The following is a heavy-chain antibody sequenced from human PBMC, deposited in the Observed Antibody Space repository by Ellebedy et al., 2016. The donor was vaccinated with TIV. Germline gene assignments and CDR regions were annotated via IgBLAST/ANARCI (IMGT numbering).Heavy chain of an antibody. V-gene: IGHV1-2*02. D-gene: IGHD5/OR15-5a*01. J-gene: IGHJ4*02. CDR1: GYMFTNFA. CDR2: INPNSGDT. Sequence: AASVKVSCKTSGYMFTNFAIAWVRQAPGQGLEWMAWINPNSGDTDYAQKFQGRVTVTRDTSTSTAFLELSRLRSDDTAVYYCTRDLTNIVSGDYWGQGTLVTVSS. CDR3: TRDLTNIVSGDY.